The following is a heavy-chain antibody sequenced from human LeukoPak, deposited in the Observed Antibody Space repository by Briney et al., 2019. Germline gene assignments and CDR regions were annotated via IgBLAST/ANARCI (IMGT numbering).Heavy chain of an antibody. CDR2: ISGSGVST. CDR3: AKEVKKITAAGEIDY. D-gene: IGHD6-13*01. V-gene: IGHV3-23*01. Sequence: PGGSLRLSCAASGFTFSSFAMSWVRQAPGKGLEWVSGISGSGVSTYFADSVKGRFIISRDNSKNTLYLQMNSLRVEDTAVYYCAKEVKKITAAGEIDYWGQGTLVTVSS. CDR1: GFTFSSFA. J-gene: IGHJ4*02.